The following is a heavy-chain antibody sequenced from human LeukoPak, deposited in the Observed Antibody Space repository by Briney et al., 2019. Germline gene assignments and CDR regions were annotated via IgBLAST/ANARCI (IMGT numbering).Heavy chain of an antibody. D-gene: IGHD1-26*01. J-gene: IGHJ4*02. CDR3: ARGGGATLARY. CDR1: GFTFSNYW. Sequence: GGSLRLSCAASGFTFSNYWVHWVRQAPGKGLVWVSRINADGSSTSYADSVKGRFTISRDNAKNTLFLQMNSLRAEGTAVYYCARGGGATLARYWGQGTLVTVSS. V-gene: IGHV3-74*01. CDR2: INADGSST.